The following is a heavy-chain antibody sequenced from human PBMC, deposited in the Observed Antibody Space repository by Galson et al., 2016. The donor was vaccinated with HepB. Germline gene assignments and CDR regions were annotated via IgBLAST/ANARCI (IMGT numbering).Heavy chain of an antibody. D-gene: IGHD6-13*01. V-gene: IGHV3-23*01. J-gene: IGHJ4*02. CDR1: GFDFNNYA. Sequence: SLRLSCAASGFDFNNYALSWVRQAPGKGLEWVSAISGSGDGTYYADSVKGRFTISRDNSYNTLLLQMNSLRAEDTAIYYCVKDYAYSTTWYAGFYYFDYWGQGTLVTVSS. CDR2: ISGSGDGT. CDR3: VKDYAYSTTWYAGFYYFDY.